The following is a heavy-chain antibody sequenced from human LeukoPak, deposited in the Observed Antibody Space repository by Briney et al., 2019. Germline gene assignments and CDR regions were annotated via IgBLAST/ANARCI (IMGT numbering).Heavy chain of an antibody. CDR1: GGSISSYY. J-gene: IGHJ4*02. CDR2: IYTSGST. CDR3: ARARIRDYDFWSGSNSAFDY. V-gene: IGHV4-4*07. Sequence: ETLSLTCTVSGGSISSYYWSWIRQPAGKGLEWIGRIYTSGSTNYNPSLKSRVTMSVDTSKNQFSLKLSSVTAADTAVYYCARARIRDYDFWSGSNSAFDYWGQGTLVTVSS. D-gene: IGHD3-3*01.